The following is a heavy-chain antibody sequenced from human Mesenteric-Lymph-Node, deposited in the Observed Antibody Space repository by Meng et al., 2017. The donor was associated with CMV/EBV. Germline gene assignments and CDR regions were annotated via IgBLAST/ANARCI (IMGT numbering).Heavy chain of an antibody. CDR1: GFTVRTNY. D-gene: IGHD4-17*01. CDR3: ARDLGLYGDPNYYYYYGMDV. Sequence: ETLSLTCAVSGFTVRTNYMSWVRQAPGKGLDWVSVIYSVGSTYYADSVKGRFTISRDDSRNMLYLQMNSLRAEDTAVYYCARDLGLYGDPNYYYYYGMDVWGQGTTVTVSS. V-gene: IGHV3-53*01. J-gene: IGHJ6*02. CDR2: IYSVGST.